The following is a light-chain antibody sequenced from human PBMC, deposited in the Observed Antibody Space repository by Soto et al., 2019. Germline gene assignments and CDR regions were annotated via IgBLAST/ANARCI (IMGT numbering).Light chain of an antibody. J-gene: IGKJ2*01. V-gene: IGKV3-20*01. Sequence: EIVLTQSPGTLSLSPGERATLSCRASQSVSSSYLAWYQQKPGQAPRLLIYGASSRATGIPDRFSGSGSGTDFTLTISRQEPDDFAVYYCQHYCSSPYTFGPLTELEIK. CDR1: QSVSSSY. CDR3: QHYCSSPYT. CDR2: GAS.